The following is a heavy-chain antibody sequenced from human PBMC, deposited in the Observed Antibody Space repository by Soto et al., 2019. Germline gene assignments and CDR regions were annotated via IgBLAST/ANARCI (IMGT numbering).Heavy chain of an antibody. V-gene: IGHV3-74*01. CDR2: ISDDGSRA. CDR1: GFTFSMYW. D-gene: IGHD3-10*01. Sequence: GGSLRLSCTASGFTFSMYWMHWVRQVPGKGPEWVSRISDDGSRADYADSVKGRFTISRDNAKNTLYLEMHVLRADDTAVYYCTRGPRPSSVGTGAFWGQGTPVTVS. J-gene: IGHJ4*02. CDR3: TRGPRPSSVGTGAF.